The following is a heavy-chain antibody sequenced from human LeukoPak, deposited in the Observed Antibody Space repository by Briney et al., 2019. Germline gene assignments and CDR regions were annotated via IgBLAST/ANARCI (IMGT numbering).Heavy chain of an antibody. D-gene: IGHD3-22*01. Sequence: SETLSLTCTVSGYSISSGYYWDWIRQPPGKGLEWIGTLSHSGSSYYNPSLKSRVTISVDTSKNQFSLNLSSVTAADTAVFYCARVNYYDSSGYSYGSYYYYMDVWGKGTTVTISS. J-gene: IGHJ6*03. V-gene: IGHV4-38-2*02. CDR3: ARVNYYDSSGYSYGSYYYYMDV. CDR1: GYSISSGYY. CDR2: LSHSGSS.